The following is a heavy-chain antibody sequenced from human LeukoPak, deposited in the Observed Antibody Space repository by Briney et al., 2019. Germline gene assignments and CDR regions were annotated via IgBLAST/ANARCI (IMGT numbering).Heavy chain of an antibody. J-gene: IGHJ6*02. CDR3: ARDFGRAAAGSPSAENYYYGMDV. CDR1: GYTFTSYY. V-gene: IGHV1-46*01. CDR2: INPSGGST. Sequence: ASVKVSCKASGYTFTSYYMHWVRQAPGQGLEWMGIINPSGGSTSYAQKFQGRVTMTRDTSTSTVYMELSSLRSEDTAVYYCARDFGRAAAGSPSAENYYYGMDVWGQGTTVTVS. D-gene: IGHD6-13*01.